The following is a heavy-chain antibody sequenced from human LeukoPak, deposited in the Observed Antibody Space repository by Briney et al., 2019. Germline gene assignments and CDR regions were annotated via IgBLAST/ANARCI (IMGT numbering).Heavy chain of an antibody. D-gene: IGHD4-17*01. Sequence: GGSLRLSSAASGFTFSRYWMHWVRQAPGKGLVSVSRINNDGSNTYYEDSVMGRFTISRDNAKNTLYLQMDGLRAEDTALYYCARYGTDPFDIWGQGTLVTVSS. J-gene: IGHJ3*02. CDR2: INNDGSNT. CDR3: ARYGTDPFDI. V-gene: IGHV3-74*01. CDR1: GFTFSRYW.